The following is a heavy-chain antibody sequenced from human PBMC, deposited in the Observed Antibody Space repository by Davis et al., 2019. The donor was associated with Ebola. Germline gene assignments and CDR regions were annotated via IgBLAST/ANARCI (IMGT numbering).Heavy chain of an antibody. Sequence: AASVKVSCKASGSAFTSYGFSWVRQAPGQGLEWMGWISAHNGNTNYAQNLQGRVTMTTDTSTSTAYMELRNLRSDDTAVYYGARDFLNWIPGAGWFDPWGQGTLVIVSS. CDR3: ARDFLNWIPGAGWFDP. D-gene: IGHD2-2*03. V-gene: IGHV1-18*01. J-gene: IGHJ5*02. CDR2: ISAHNGNT. CDR1: GSAFTSYG.